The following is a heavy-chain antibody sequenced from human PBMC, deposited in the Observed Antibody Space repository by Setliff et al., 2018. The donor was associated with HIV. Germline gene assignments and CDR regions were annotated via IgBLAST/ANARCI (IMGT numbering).Heavy chain of an antibody. J-gene: IGHJ6*03. CDR1: GFTFSSYG. V-gene: IGHV3-33*01. CDR2: IWYDGSSK. D-gene: IGHD2-15*01. CDR3: ARVVGVAPYYYMDV. Sequence: PGGSLRLSCAASGFTFSSYGMHWVRQAPGKGLEWVAIIWYDGSSKYYADSVKGRFTISRDTSKDTLYLQMNSLRAEDTAVYYCARVVGVAPYYYMDVWGKGTTVTVS.